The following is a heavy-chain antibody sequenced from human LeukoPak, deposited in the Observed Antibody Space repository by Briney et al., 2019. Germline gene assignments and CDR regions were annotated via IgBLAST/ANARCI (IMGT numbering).Heavy chain of an antibody. CDR3: ARDASSGWYGY. J-gene: IGHJ4*02. D-gene: IGHD6-19*01. CDR1: GFTFSSYG. V-gene: IGHV3-33*08. CDR2: IGYDGSTE. Sequence: GRSLRLSCAASGFTFSSYGMHWVRQAPGKGLEWVAVIGYDGSTEYYADSVKGRFTISRDNSKNTLHLQMNSLRAEDTAVYYCARDASSGWYGYWGQGTLVTVSS.